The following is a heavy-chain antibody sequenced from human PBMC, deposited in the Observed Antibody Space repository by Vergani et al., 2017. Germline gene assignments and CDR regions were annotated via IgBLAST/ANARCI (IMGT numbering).Heavy chain of an antibody. CDR1: GGSISSGGYY. Sequence: QVQLQESGPGLVKPSQTLSLTCTVSGGSISSGGYYWSWIRQHPGKGLEWIGYIYYSGSTYYNPSLKSRVTISVDTSKNQFSQKLSSVTAADTAVYYCARERVSSRPPRAFDIWGQGTMVTVSS. V-gene: IGHV4-31*03. CDR3: ARERVSSRPPRAFDI. CDR2: IYYSGST. J-gene: IGHJ3*02. D-gene: IGHD2-2*01.